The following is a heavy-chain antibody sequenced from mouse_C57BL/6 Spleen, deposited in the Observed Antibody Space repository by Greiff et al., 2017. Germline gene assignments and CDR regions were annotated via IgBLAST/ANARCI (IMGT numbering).Heavy chain of an antibody. V-gene: IGHV1-26*01. Sequence: EVKLQQSGPELVKPGASVKISCKASGYTFTDYYMNWVKQSHGKSLEWIGDINPNNGGTSYNQKFKGKATLTVDKSSSTAYMELRSLTSEDSAVYYCARYLYAMDYWGQGTSVTVSS. CDR2: INPNNGGT. CDR3: ARYLYAMDY. J-gene: IGHJ4*01. D-gene: IGHD5-1*01. CDR1: GYTFTDYY.